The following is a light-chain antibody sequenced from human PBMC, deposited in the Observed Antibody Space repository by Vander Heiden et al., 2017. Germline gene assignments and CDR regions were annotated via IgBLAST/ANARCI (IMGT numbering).Light chain of an antibody. J-gene: IGKJ2*01. Sequence: DIQMTQSPSTLSASVGDRVTITCRASQSISSWLAWYQQKPGKAPKLLIYKASSLESGVPSRFSGSGSGTEFTLTISSLQPDDFATYYCQQDKSYPYTFGQWTRLEIK. CDR3: QQDKSYPYT. CDR2: KAS. CDR1: QSISSW. V-gene: IGKV1-5*03.